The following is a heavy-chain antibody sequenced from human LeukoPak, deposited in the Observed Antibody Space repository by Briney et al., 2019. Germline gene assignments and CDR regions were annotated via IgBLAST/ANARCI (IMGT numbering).Heavy chain of an antibody. CDR2: INPSGST. CDR1: GGSFSSYY. Sequence: PSDALYLSCVVYGGSFSSYYWSWIRQPPGKGLEWIGEINPSGSTNYNPSLKSRDTISVDTSKNQSSLKLSSVAAADTAVYYCARDAGWYVFDPWGEGTLVAVSA. D-gene: IGHD6-19*01. J-gene: IGHJ5*02. CDR3: ARDAGWYVFDP. V-gene: IGHV4-34*01.